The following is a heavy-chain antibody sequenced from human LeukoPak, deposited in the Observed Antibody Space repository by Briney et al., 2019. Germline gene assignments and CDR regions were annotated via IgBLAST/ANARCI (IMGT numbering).Heavy chain of an antibody. D-gene: IGHD6-19*01. Sequence: ASVKVSCKASGGTFSSYAISWVRQAPGQGLEWMGRIIPIFGTANYAQKFQGRVTITTDESTSTAYMELSSLRSEDPAVYYCARGVAVAGNAPYYYYYYMDVWGKGTTVTVSS. CDR2: IIPIFGTA. CDR3: ARGVAVAGNAPYYYYYYMDV. V-gene: IGHV1-69*05. J-gene: IGHJ6*03. CDR1: GGTFSSYA.